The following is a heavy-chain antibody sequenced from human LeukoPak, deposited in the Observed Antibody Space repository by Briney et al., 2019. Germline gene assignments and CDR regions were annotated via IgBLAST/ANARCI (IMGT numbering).Heavy chain of an antibody. J-gene: IGHJ4*02. Sequence: PSQTLSLTCTVSGGSISSGGYYWSWIRQHPGKGLEWIGYIYYSGSTYYNPSLKSRVTISVDTPKNQFSLKLSSVTAADAAVHYCARNSGYDYVDYWGQGTLVTVSS. D-gene: IGHD5-12*01. CDR2: IYYSGST. CDR3: ARNSGYDYVDY. V-gene: IGHV4-31*03. CDR1: GGSISSGGYY.